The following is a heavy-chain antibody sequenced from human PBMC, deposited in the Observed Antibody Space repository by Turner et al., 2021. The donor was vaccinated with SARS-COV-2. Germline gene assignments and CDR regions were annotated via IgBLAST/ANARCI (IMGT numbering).Heavy chain of an antibody. CDR3: ARAKFRGLISWFDP. CDR2: VGTASDT. D-gene: IGHD3-10*01. CDR1: GFTFSNYD. V-gene: IGHV3-13*04. Sequence: EVKLVESGGGLVTPGGSLRLSCPASGFTFSNYDMHWVRQATGKGLEWGSAVGTASDTYYPGYVKGRFTISRENGKNSLYLQMNSLRAGDTSVYYCARAKFRGLISWFDPWGQGTLVTVSS. J-gene: IGHJ5*02.